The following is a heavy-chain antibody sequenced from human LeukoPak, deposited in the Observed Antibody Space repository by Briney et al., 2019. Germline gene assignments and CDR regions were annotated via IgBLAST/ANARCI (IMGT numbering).Heavy chain of an antibody. J-gene: IGHJ4*02. CDR1: GFIFSDYY. Sequence: GGSLRLSCAASGFIFSDYYMDWVRQAPGKGLEWVGRSRSKPHSYTTQYAASVQGRFTISRDDSKSSLYLQMNSLKTEDTSVYYCTRVYSSDWSGSYFDYWGQGTPVTVSS. D-gene: IGHD6-13*01. CDR3: TRVYSSDWSGSYFDY. CDR2: SRSKPHSYTT. V-gene: IGHV3-72*01.